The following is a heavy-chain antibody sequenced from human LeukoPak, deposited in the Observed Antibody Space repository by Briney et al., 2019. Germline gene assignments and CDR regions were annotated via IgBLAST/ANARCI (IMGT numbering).Heavy chain of an antibody. CDR3: ARDPVEQPYWFFDL. J-gene: IGHJ2*01. Sequence: TSSETLSLTCTVSGGSISSGSYYWSWIRQPAGKGLEWIGRIYTSGSTNYNPSLKSRVTISVDTSKNQFSLKLSSMTAADTAVYYCARDPVEQPYWFFDLWGRGTLVTVSS. CDR2: IYTSGST. V-gene: IGHV4-61*02. CDR1: GGSISSGSYY. D-gene: IGHD1/OR15-1a*01.